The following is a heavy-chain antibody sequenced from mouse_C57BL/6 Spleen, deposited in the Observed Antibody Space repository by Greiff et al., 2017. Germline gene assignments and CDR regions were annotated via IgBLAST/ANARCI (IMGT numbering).Heavy chain of an antibody. CDR2: IYPGDGDT. Sequence: QVQLQQSGAELVKPGASVKISCKASGYAFSSYWMNWVKQRPGKGLEWIGQIYPGDGDTNYNGKFKGKATLTADKSSSTAYMQLSSLTSEDSAVYFCARHYGTSYWYFDVWGTGTTVTVSS. CDR1: GYAFSSYW. D-gene: IGHD1-1*01. CDR3: ARHYGTSYWYFDV. J-gene: IGHJ1*03. V-gene: IGHV1-80*01.